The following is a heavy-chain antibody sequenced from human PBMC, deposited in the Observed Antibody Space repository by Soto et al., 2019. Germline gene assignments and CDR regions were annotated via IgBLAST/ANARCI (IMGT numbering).Heavy chain of an antibody. CDR1: GDSVSSNRAA. J-gene: IGHJ3*02. Sequence: QTLSLTCAISGDSVSSNRAAWNRIRQSPSRGLEWLGRTYYRSKWYNDYAVSVKSRITINPDTSKNQFSLQLNSVTPEDTAVYYCARDRAYYYDSSGYAWSAFDIWGQGTMVTVSS. CDR2: TYYRSKWYN. D-gene: IGHD3-22*01. V-gene: IGHV6-1*01. CDR3: ARDRAYYYDSSGYAWSAFDI.